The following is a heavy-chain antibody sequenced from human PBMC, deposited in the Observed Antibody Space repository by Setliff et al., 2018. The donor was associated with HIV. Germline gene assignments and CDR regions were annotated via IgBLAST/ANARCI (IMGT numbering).Heavy chain of an antibody. V-gene: IGHV4-39*01. J-gene: IGHJ4*02. Sequence: PSETLSLTCTVSGGSTRSRSDYWGWIRQAPGKGLEWIVIFYYGGSTYYNPSLKSRVTISVDTSKNQFSLKLSSVTAADTAVYYCARKSISSGYDYSEDWGQGTLVTVSS. D-gene: IGHD5-12*01. CDR2: FYYGGST. CDR3: ARKSISSGYDYSED. CDR1: GGSTRSRSDY.